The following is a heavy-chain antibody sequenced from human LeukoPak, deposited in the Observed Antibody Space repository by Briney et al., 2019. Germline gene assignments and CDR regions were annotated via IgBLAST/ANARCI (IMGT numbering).Heavy chain of an antibody. CDR3: ASVRGYSSGWYVSGFDP. CDR2: IYYSGST. V-gene: IGHV4-39*07. J-gene: IGHJ5*02. D-gene: IGHD6-19*01. Sequence: SETLSLTCTVSGGSISSSSYYWGWIRQPPGKGLEWIGSIYYSGSTYYNPSLKSRVTISLDTSKNQFSLKLTSVTAADTAVYYCASVRGYSSGWYVSGFDPWGQGTLVTVSS. CDR1: GGSISSSSYY.